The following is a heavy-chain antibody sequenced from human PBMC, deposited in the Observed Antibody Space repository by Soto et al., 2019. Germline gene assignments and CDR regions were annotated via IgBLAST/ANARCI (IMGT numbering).Heavy chain of an antibody. V-gene: IGHV3-23*01. D-gene: IGHD5-18*01. Sequence: EVQLLESGGGLVQPGGSLRLSCAASGFTFNSYAMSWVRQAPGKGLEWVSATTGHGDSTYYSDSAKGRFTISRDNSKNILYLQMNSLRVEDTAVYYCAKRGNTYGEPLDYWGQGTLVTVSS. CDR2: TTGHGDST. CDR3: AKRGNTYGEPLDY. CDR1: GFTFNSYA. J-gene: IGHJ4*02.